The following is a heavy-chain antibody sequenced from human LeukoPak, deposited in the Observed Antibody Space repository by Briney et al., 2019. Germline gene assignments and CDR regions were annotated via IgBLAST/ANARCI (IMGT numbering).Heavy chain of an antibody. Sequence: GGSLRLSCAASGFTVSRNYMTWVRQAPGKGLEWVSAIYSGGSTYYADSVKGRFTISRDNSKNTLYLQMNSLRAEDTAVYYCAGTIVGKWAIDYWGQGTLVTVSS. J-gene: IGHJ4*02. CDR1: GFTVSRNY. V-gene: IGHV3-53*01. CDR2: IYSGGST. CDR3: AGTIVGKWAIDY. D-gene: IGHD3-22*01.